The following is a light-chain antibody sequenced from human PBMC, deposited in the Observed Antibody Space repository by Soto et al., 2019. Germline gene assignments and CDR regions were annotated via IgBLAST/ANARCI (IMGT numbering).Light chain of an antibody. J-gene: IGLJ3*02. CDR2: DVS. CDR3: CSYAGSYTWV. CDR1: SSDVGGYNY. V-gene: IGLV2-11*01. Sequence: QSALTQPRSVSGSPGQSVTISCPGTSSDVGGYNYVSWYQQHPGKAPKLMIHDVSKRPSGVPDRFSGSKSGNTASLTISGLQAEDEADYYCCSYAGSYTWVFGGGTKLTVL.